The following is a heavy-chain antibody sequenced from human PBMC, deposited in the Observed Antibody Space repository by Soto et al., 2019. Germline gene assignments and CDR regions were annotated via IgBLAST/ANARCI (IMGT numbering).Heavy chain of an antibody. CDR3: AIPRDSSGYYSPFDY. J-gene: IGHJ4*02. Sequence: GSLRLSCAASGFTFSSNAMSWVRQAPGKGLEWVSGITGSGGITDYADSVKGRFTISRDHSRNTLYLQMNSLRAEDTAVYYCAIPRDSSGYYSPFDYWGQGTLVTVSS. V-gene: IGHV3-23*01. D-gene: IGHD3-22*01. CDR2: ITGSGGIT. CDR1: GFTFSSNA.